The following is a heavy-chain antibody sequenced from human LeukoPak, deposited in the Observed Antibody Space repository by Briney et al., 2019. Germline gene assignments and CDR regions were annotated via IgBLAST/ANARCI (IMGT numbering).Heavy chain of an antibody. CDR3: ARAPRDSNGYYMRSFDS. J-gene: IGHJ4*02. V-gene: IGHV4-38-2*02. Sequence: SETLSLTCSVSGYSISSDCYWAWIRQPPGQGLEWIGGIYHSGYTNYYPSLKSRVTLSVDTSKNQFSLRLSSVTAADTAVYYCARAPRDSNGYYMRSFDSWGQGTLVIVSS. CDR2: IYHSGYT. D-gene: IGHD3-22*01. CDR1: GYSISSDCY.